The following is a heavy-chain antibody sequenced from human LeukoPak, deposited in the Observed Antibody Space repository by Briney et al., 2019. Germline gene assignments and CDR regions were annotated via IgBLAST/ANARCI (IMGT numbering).Heavy chain of an antibody. J-gene: IGHJ5*02. Sequence: AASVKVSCKVSGYTLTELSMHWVRQAPGKGLEWMGGFDPEDGETIYAQKFQGRVTMTEDTSTDTAYMELSSLRSEDTAVYYCARGSIDKPLQPTTVIWFDPWGQGTLVTVSS. CDR3: ARGSIDKPLQPTTVIWFDP. CDR1: GYTLTELS. CDR2: FDPEDGET. V-gene: IGHV1-24*01. D-gene: IGHD1-1*01.